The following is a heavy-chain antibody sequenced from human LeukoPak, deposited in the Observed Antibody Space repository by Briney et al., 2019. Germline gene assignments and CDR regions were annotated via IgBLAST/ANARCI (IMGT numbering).Heavy chain of an antibody. D-gene: IGHD2-15*01. Sequence: GASVKVSCKASGYTFTTYGISWVRQAHGQGLEWKGWMSAYNGNTNYAQKLQGRVTMTTETSTSTAYMELRSLRSEDTAVYDCARDGGYCSGGSCYRNGCDPWGEGTLGTVSS. V-gene: IGHV1-18*01. CDR3: ARDGGYCSGGSCYRNGCDP. CDR1: GYTFTTYG. CDR2: MSAYNGNT. J-gene: IGHJ5*02.